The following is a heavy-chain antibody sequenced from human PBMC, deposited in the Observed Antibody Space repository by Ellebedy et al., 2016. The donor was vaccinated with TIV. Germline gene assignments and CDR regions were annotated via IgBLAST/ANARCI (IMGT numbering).Heavy chain of an antibody. CDR1: GFTFSSYG. D-gene: IGHD2-2*01. CDR2: IWYDGSNK. Sequence: GGSLRLSXAASGFTFSSYGMHWVRQAPGKGLEWVAVIWYDGSNKYYADSVKGRFTISRDNSKNTLYLQMNSLRAEDTAVYYCAKCYDYYYGMDVWGQGTTVTVSS. J-gene: IGHJ6*02. V-gene: IGHV3-33*06. CDR3: AKCYDYYYGMDV.